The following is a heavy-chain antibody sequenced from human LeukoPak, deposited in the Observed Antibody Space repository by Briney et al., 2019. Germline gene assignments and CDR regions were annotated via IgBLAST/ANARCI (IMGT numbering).Heavy chain of an antibody. Sequence: SETLSLTCAVYGGSFSGYYWSWIRQPPGKGLEWIGEINHSGSTNYNPSLKSRVTISVDTSKNQFSLKLSSVTAADTAVYYCAIPPEGYGTTVTIGDSWGQGTLVTVSS. V-gene: IGHV4-34*01. J-gene: IGHJ5*02. CDR3: AIPPEGYGTTVTIGDS. D-gene: IGHD4-17*01. CDR2: INHSGST. CDR1: GGSFSGYY.